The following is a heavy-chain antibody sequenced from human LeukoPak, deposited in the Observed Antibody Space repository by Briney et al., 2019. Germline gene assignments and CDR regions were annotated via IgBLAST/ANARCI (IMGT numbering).Heavy chain of an antibody. CDR3: AKDRFYYYYGMDV. CDR1: GFTFSSNG. V-gene: IGHV3-30*18. J-gene: IGHJ6*02. Sequence: GGSLRLSCAASGFTFSSNGMHWVRQAPGKGLEWVAVISYDGSNKNYADSVKGRFTISRDKSKNTLYLQMNSLRVEDTAVYYCAKDRFYYYYGMDVWGQGTTVTASS. CDR2: ISYDGSNK. D-gene: IGHD3-3*01.